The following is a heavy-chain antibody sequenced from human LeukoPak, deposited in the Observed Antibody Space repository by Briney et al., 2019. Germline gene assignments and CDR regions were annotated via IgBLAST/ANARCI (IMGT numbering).Heavy chain of an antibody. J-gene: IGHJ4*02. CDR3: ASPYSSSWSSRYYFDY. Sequence: GGSLRLSCAASGFTFSSYAMSWVRQAPGKGLEWVSAISGSGGSTYYADSVKGRFTISRDNSKNTLYLQMNSLRAEDTAAYYCASPYSSSWSSRYYFDYWGQGTLVTVSS. D-gene: IGHD6-13*01. CDR1: GFTFSSYA. V-gene: IGHV3-23*01. CDR2: ISGSGGST.